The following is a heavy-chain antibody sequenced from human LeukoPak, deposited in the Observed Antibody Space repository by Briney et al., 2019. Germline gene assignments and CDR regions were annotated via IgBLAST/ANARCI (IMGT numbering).Heavy chain of an antibody. V-gene: IGHV4-39*01. CDR3: ARRRGYSYLNWFDP. Sequence: SETLSLTCTVSGGSISSSSYYWGWIRQPPGKGLEWIGSIYYSGSTYYNPSLKSRVTISVDTSKNQFSLKLSSVTAADTAVYYRARRRGYSYLNWFDPWGQGTLVTVSS. J-gene: IGHJ5*02. CDR1: GGSISSSSYY. CDR2: IYYSGST. D-gene: IGHD2-15*01.